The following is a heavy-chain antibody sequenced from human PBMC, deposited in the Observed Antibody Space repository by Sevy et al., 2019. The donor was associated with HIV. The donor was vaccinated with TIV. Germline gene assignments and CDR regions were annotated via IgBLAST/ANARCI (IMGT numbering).Heavy chain of an antibody. CDR1: GGSISSYY. V-gene: IGHV4-59*01. J-gene: IGHJ6*02. D-gene: IGHD6-19*01. Sequence: SETLSLTCTVSGGSISSYYWSWIRQPPGKGLEWIGYIYYTGSTNYNPSLTSRFTISVDTSKNQFSLKLSSVTAVDTAVYYCARELISGRYYGMDVWGQGTTVTVSS. CDR2: IYYTGST. CDR3: ARELISGRYYGMDV.